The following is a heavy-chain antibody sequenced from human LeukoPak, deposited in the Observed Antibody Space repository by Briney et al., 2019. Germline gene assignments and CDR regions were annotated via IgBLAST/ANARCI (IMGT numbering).Heavy chain of an antibody. CDR1: GGSINSYY. Sequence: PSETLSLTCTVSGGSINSYYWGWTRQPPGKGLEWIGSIYYSGSTYYNPSLKSRVTISVDTSKNQFSLKLSSVTAADTAVYYCAMVVNWFDPWGQGTLVTVSS. V-gene: IGHV4-39*07. CDR2: IYYSGST. CDR3: AMVVNWFDP. J-gene: IGHJ5*02. D-gene: IGHD3-10*01.